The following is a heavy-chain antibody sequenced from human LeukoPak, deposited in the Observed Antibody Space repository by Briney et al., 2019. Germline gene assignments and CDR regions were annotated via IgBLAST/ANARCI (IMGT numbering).Heavy chain of an antibody. V-gene: IGHV6-1*01. J-gene: IGHJ4*02. CDR2: TYYRSQWYN. D-gene: IGHD6-19*01. Sequence: SQTLSLTCAISGDSVSGKTAAWSWVRLSPSRGLGRLSRTYYRSQWYNDYAVSVKSRITIRPDTAKNQFSLELNSVTPEDTAVYYCASGWLYYFDSWGQGTLVTVSS. CDR3: ASGWLYYFDS. CDR1: GDSVSGKTAA.